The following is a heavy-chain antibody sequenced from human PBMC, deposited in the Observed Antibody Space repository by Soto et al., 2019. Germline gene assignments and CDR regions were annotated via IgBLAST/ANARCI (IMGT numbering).Heavy chain of an antibody. J-gene: IGHJ4*02. V-gene: IGHV3-53*01. Sequence: GGSLRLSCAASGFTFSSYGMHWVRQPPGKGLEWVSVIYSGGSTYYADSVKGRFTISRDNSKNTLYLQMNSLRAEDTAMYYCARDGGYWGQGTLVTSPQ. CDR2: IYSGGST. CDR3: ARDGGY. CDR1: GFTFSSYG.